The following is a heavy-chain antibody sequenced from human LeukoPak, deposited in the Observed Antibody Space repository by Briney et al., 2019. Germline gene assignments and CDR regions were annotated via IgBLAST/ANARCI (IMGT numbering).Heavy chain of an antibody. CDR3: AKTAYYDFWSGYSSDY. V-gene: IGHV3-23*01. J-gene: IGHJ4*02. CDR2: ISGSGGST. D-gene: IGHD3-3*01. Sequence: GGSLRLSCAASGFTFSSYAMSWVRQAPGKGLEWVSAISGSGGSTYYADSVKGRFTISRDNSKNTLYPQMNSLRAEDTAVYYCAKTAYYDFWSGYSSDYWGQGTLVTVSS. CDR1: GFTFSSYA.